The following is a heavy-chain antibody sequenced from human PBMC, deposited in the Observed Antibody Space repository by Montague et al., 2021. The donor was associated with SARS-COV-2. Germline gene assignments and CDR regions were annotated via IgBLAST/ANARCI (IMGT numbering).Heavy chain of an antibody. CDR1: GDSVSSNIAA. V-gene: IGHV6-1*01. CDR2: TYYRSKWYN. D-gene: IGHD1-14*01. Sequence: CAISGDSVSSNIAAWNWIRQSPSRGLEWLGRTYYRSKWYNDYAVSVRSRITISPDPSKNQFSLQLNSVTPEDTAVYYCTQERGPGRTTWHYFDYWGQGTLVTVSS. CDR3: TQERGPGRTTWHYFDY. J-gene: IGHJ4*02.